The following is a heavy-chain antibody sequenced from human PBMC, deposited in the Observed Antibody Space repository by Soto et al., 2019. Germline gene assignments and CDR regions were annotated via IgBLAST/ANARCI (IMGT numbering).Heavy chain of an antibody. J-gene: IGHJ4*02. CDR3: ARDYYYDSSGYLAL. V-gene: IGHV4-31*03. CDR1: GGSISSGGYY. Sequence: PSETLSLTCTVSGGSISSGGYYWSWIRQHPGKGLEWIGYIYYSGSTYYNPSLKSRVTIPVDTSKNQFSLKLSSVTAADTAVYYCARDYYYDSSGYLALWGQGTLVTVSS. D-gene: IGHD3-22*01. CDR2: IYYSGST.